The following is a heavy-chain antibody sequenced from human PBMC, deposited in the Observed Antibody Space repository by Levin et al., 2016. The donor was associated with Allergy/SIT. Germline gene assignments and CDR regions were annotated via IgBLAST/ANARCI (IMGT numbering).Heavy chain of an antibody. D-gene: IGHD2-2*01. Sequence: VRQMPGKGLEWMGIIYPGDSDTRYSPSFQGQVTISADKSISTAYLQWSSLKASDTAMYYCARTPGRYCSSTSCFDPWGQGTLVTVSS. CDR2: IYPGDSDT. CDR3: ARTPGRYCSSTSCFDP. V-gene: IGHV5-51*01. J-gene: IGHJ5*02.